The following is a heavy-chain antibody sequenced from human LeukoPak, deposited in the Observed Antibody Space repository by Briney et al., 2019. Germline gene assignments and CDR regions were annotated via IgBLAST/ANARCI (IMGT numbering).Heavy chain of an antibody. CDR1: GFTFSSYA. CDR2: VSGSGGST. D-gene: IGHD3-9*01. Sequence: GGSLRLSCAASGFTFSSYAMSWVRQAPGKGLEWVSAVSGSGGSTYYADSVKGRFTISRDNSKNTLYLQMNSLRAEDTAVYYCANGPYYDILTGYYPRCYYYGMDVWGQGTTVTVSS. J-gene: IGHJ6*02. V-gene: IGHV3-23*01. CDR3: ANGPYYDILTGYYPRCYYYGMDV.